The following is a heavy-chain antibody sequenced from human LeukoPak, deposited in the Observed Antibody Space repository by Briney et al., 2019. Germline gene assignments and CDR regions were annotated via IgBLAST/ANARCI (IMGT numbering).Heavy chain of an antibody. CDR2: IRSNGTK. CDR3: ARAPSEIGGYYPEYFRH. V-gene: IGHV3-74*01. Sequence: PGGSLRLSCAASGFTLRIYWMHWVRQAPGKARVCVSRIRSNGTKNYAESVKGRFTISRDNDKKTLSLQMTSLRDEDTGVYYCARAPSEIGGYYPEYFRHWGQGTLVTVSS. J-gene: IGHJ1*01. D-gene: IGHD3-22*01. CDR1: GFTLRIYW.